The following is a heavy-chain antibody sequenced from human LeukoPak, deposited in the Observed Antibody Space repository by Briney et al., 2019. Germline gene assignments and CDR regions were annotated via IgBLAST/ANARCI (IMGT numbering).Heavy chain of an antibody. V-gene: IGHV1-2*02. J-gene: IGHJ4*02. Sequence: GASVKVSCKASGYTFTGYYMHWVRQAPGQGLEWMGWINPNSGGTNYAQKFQGRVTMTRDTSISTAYMELSRLRSDDTAVYYCARERIAVAGRGVDYWGQGTLVTVSS. D-gene: IGHD6-19*01. CDR2: INPNSGGT. CDR3: ARERIAVAGRGVDY. CDR1: GYTFTGYY.